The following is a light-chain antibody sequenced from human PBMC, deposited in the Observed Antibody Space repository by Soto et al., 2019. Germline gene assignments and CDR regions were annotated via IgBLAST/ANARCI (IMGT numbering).Light chain of an antibody. CDR1: QSVSSSY. V-gene: IGKV3-20*01. Sequence: EGVWPQSPGTLSLSPGERATLSCRASQSVSSSYLAWYQQKPGQAPRLLIYGASSRATGIPDRFSGSGSGTDFTLTISRLEPEDFAVYYCQQYGSSPWTFGQGTKVDI. CDR3: QQYGSSPWT. CDR2: GAS. J-gene: IGKJ1*01.